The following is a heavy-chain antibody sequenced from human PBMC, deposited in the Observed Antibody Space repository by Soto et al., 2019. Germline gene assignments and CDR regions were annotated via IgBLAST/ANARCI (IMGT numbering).Heavy chain of an antibody. J-gene: IGHJ6*02. Sequence: GGFLRLSCAVSGFTFTSYAMHWVRQAPGKGLDWVAVISYDGSRYYYADSVKGRFTISRDNSRNTLYLQMNSLRVEDTAVYFCARVSQEFYYHGMDVWGQGTTVTVSS. CDR3: ARVSQEFYYHGMDV. CDR1: GFTFTSYA. V-gene: IGHV3-30-3*01. CDR2: ISYDGSRY.